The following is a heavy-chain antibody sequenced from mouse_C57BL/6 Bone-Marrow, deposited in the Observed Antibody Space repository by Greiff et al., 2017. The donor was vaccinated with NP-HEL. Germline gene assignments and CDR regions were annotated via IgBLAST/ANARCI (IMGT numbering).Heavy chain of an antibody. CDR3: TKDTSWDQPDD. CDR1: GYTFTDYY. D-gene: IGHD5-1-1*01. CDR2: INPYNGGT. J-gene: IGHJ2*01. V-gene: IGHV1-19*01. Sequence: VQLQQSGPVLVKPGVSVKMSCKASGYTFTDYYMNWVKQSHGKSLEWIGVINPYNGGTSYNQTFKGKATLTVDKSSSTAYMELNSLTSEDSAVYSCTKDTSWDQPDDWGQGTTLTVSS.